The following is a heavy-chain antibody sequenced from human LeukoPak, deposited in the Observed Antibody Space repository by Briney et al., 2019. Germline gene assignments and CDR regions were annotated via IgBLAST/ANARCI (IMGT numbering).Heavy chain of an antibody. CDR2: ISGYNGNT. CDR1: GYTFSSYG. Sequence: ASVKVSCKTSGYTFSSYGISWVRQAPGQGLEWMGWISGYNGNTNYAQKFQGRVPMTTDTSTSTAYMELRSLRSDDTAVYYCARHNYSSSWHFDYWGQGTLVIVSS. CDR3: ARHNYSSSWHFDY. V-gene: IGHV1-18*01. D-gene: IGHD6-13*01. J-gene: IGHJ4*02.